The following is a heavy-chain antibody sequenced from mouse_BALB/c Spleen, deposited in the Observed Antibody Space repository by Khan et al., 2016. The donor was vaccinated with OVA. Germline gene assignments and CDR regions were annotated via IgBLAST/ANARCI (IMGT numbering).Heavy chain of an antibody. CDR2: ISPGSGDT. D-gene: IGHD1-2*01. V-gene: IGHV1-77*01. CDR1: GYTFTDYY. Sequence: QVQLQQSGAELARPGASVKLSCKASGYTFTDYYINWVKQRTGQGLEWIGEISPGSGDTYYYERFKGKATLTADNSTSTAYMTRSRLTSEASAVYFCTRTNYCGYTFAYWGQGTLVTVSA. J-gene: IGHJ3*01. CDR3: TRTNYCGYTFAY.